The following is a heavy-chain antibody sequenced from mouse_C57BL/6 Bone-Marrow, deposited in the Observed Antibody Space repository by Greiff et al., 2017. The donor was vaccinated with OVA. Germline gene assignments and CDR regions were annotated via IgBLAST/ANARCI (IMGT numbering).Heavy chain of an antibody. CDR3: ARTSRAWFAY. CDR1: GFTFSDYG. J-gene: IGHJ3*01. Sequence: EVMLVESGGGLVKPGGSLKLSCAASGFTFSDYGMHWVRQAPEKGLEWVAYISSGSSTIYYADTVKGRFTISRDNAKNTLFLQMTSLRSEDTAMYYCARTSRAWFAYWGQGTLVTVSA. V-gene: IGHV5-17*01. CDR2: ISSGSSTI.